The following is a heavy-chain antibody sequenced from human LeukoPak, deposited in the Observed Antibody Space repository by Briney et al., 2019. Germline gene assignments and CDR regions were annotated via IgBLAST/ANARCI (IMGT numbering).Heavy chain of an antibody. CDR1: GFTFTSYG. CDR2: IQYDGSNK. D-gene: IGHD3-10*01. J-gene: IGHJ4*02. V-gene: IGHV3-30*02. Sequence: GGSLRLSCAASGFTFTSYGMHWVRQAPGKGLEWVAFIQYDGSNKYYADSVKGRFTISRDNSKSSLYLQMNSLRAEDTAVYYCRGTYYYGSGIDGDYFDYWGQGTLVTVSS. CDR3: RGTYYYGSGIDGDYFDY.